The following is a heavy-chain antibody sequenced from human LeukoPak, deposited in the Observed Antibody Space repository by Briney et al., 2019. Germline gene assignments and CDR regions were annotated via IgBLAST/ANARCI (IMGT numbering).Heavy chain of an antibody. CDR1: GGSISGYY. Sequence: SETLSLTCTVSGGSISGYYWRWLRQPPGKGLEWIGYIYYRGSTNYNPSLKSRVTISVDTSKNQFSLKMSSVTAAATAVYYCAPDCGGDCGNGMDVWGQGTTVTVSS. CDR3: APDCGGDCGNGMDV. CDR2: IYYRGST. J-gene: IGHJ6*02. V-gene: IGHV4-59*01. D-gene: IGHD2-21*02.